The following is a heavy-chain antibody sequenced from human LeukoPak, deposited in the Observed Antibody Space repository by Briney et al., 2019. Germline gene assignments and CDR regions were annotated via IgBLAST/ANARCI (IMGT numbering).Heavy chain of an antibody. CDR2: ISSDGSRV. CDR1: GFTFSDYW. CDR3: ARVGKRFSYGQGGYFDY. V-gene: IGHV3-74*01. D-gene: IGHD5-18*01. J-gene: IGHJ4*02. Sequence: SGGSLRLSCAASGFTFSDYWMHWVRQAPGKGLVWVSRISSDGSRVTYADSVKGRFTISRDNAKNTLYLQMNSLRAEATAVYECARVGKRFSYGQGGYFDYWGQGTLVTVSS.